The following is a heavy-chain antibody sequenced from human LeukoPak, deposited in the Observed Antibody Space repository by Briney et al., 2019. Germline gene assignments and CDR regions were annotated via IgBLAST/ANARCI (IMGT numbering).Heavy chain of an antibody. CDR1: GYTFTSYG. D-gene: IGHD3-3*01. V-gene: IGHV1-18*01. CDR3: ARVIHYDFWSGYYYYYYMVV. Sequence: ASVKVSCKASGYTFTSYGISWVRQAPGQGLEWMGWISAYNGNTNYAQKLQGRVTMTTDTSTSTAYMELRSLRSDDTAVYYCARVIHYDFWSGYYYYYYMVVWGKGTTVTVSS. J-gene: IGHJ6*03. CDR2: ISAYNGNT.